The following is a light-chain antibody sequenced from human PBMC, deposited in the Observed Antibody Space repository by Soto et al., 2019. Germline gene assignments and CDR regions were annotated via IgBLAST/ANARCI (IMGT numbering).Light chain of an antibody. J-gene: IGKJ4*01. Sequence: DIQMTQSPSTLSASVGDRVTITCRASQSISSWLAWYQQKPGKAPKLLIYKASSLEGGVPSRFSGSGSGTDFTLTISSLQPDDFATYYCQQYHSYSLTFGGRTKVDI. V-gene: IGKV1-5*03. CDR1: QSISSW. CDR3: QQYHSYSLT. CDR2: KAS.